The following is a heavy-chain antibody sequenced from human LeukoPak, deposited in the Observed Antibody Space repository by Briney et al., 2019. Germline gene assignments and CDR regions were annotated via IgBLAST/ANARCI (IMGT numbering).Heavy chain of an antibody. V-gene: IGHV3-7*01. D-gene: IGHD3-22*01. J-gene: IGHJ5*02. CDR3: ARDLYYFDSSGYYASDL. CDR2: IKQDGSEK. CDR1: GFTFSDYW. Sequence: GSLILSCASSGFTFSDYWMSWVRQAPGKGLEWVANIKQDGSEKHYVDSLRGRFTISRDNAKNSLDLQMNSLRAEDTAVYFCARDLYYFDSSGYYASDLWGQGTLVTVSS.